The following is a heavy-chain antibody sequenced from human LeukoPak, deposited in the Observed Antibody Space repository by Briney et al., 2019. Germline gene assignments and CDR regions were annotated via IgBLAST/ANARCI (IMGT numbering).Heavy chain of an antibody. CDR3: TRAALNDYAAN. V-gene: IGHV3-53*01. J-gene: IGHJ4*02. CDR1: GFTVSNNY. Sequence: GGSLRLSCTASGFTVSNNYMSWVRQAPGKGLEWVSISYSDTNTNYADSVKGRFTISRDTSQNTLSLQMNSLRAEDTAVYYCTRAALNDYAANWGQGSLVTVSS. D-gene: IGHD4-17*01. CDR2: SYSDTNT.